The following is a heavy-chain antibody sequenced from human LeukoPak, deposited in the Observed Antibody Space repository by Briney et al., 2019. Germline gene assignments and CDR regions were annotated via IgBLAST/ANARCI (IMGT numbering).Heavy chain of an antibody. D-gene: IGHD3-22*01. V-gene: IGHV4-39*01. CDR3: ARISADGSGYYYVDH. Sequence: PSETLSLTCTVSGDSISSSSYYWGWIRQPPGKGLDWIGSIYYDGSTYCNPSLKSRFPLSVDTSKNQFSLKLSSVTAADTAVYYCARISADGSGYYYVDHWGQGTLVTVSS. J-gene: IGHJ4*02. CDR1: GDSISSSSYY. CDR2: IYYDGST.